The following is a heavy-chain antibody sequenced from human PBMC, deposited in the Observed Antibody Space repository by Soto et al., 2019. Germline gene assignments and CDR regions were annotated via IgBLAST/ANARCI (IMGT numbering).Heavy chain of an antibody. D-gene: IGHD3-10*01. V-gene: IGHV4-39*01. J-gene: IGHJ6*02. CDR1: GGSISSSSYY. CDR2: NYYSGST. Sequence: SETLSLTCTVSGGSISSSSYYWGWIRQPPGKEQERIGSNYYSGSTYYNPSLKSRVTLSVDTSKNYFSLKLSSLTAADTAVYYCARHWAVRGVIILPFYYYGMDVWGQGTTVT. CDR3: ARHWAVRGVIILPFYYYGMDV.